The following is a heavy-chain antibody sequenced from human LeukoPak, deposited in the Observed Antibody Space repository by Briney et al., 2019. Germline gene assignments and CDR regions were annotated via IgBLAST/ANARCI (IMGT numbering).Heavy chain of an antibody. V-gene: IGHV4-4*07. D-gene: IGHD3-3*01. J-gene: IGHJ6*03. CDR2: IYTSGST. CDR1: GGSISSYY. Sequence: SETLSLTCTVSGGSISSYYWSWIRQPAGKGLEWIGRIYTSGSTNYNPSLKSRVTMSVDTSKNQFSLKLSSVTAADTAVYYCARDLRIPIFGVPGIGYMDVWGKGTTVTVSS. CDR3: ARDLRIPIFGVPGIGYMDV.